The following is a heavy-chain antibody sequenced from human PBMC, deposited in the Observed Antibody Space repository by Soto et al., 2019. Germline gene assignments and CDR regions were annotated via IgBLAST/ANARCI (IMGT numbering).Heavy chain of an antibody. J-gene: IGHJ4*02. CDR1: GYTFTDYD. D-gene: IGHD2-21*02. V-gene: IGHV1-8*01. CDR2: MSPDSGNA. CDR3: EVTTGY. Sequence: QVQVVQSRAEVKKPGASVRVSCKTSGYTFTDYDINWVRQATGQGLEWMGWMSPDSGNAGYAQQFQGRVTMTRNTSLSTAYMAMSSLRSEDTAVYYCEVTTGYWGQGTMVTVSS.